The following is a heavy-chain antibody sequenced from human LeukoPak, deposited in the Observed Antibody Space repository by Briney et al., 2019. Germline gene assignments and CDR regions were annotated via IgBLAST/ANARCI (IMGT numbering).Heavy chain of an antibody. V-gene: IGHV1-8*01. CDR1: GYTFTSYD. CDR3: ARVKRKGRWLQFGY. D-gene: IGHD5-24*01. CDR2: MNPNSGNT. Sequence: ASVKVSCKASGYTFTSYDINWVRQATGQGLEWMGWMNPNSGNTGYAQKFQGRVTMTRNTSISTAYMELSSPRSEDTAVYYCARVKRKGRWLQFGYWGQGTLVTVSS. J-gene: IGHJ4*02.